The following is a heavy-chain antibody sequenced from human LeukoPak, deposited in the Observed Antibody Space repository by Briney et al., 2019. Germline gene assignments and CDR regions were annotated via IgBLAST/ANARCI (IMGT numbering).Heavy chain of an antibody. Sequence: SETLSLTCTVSGYSISSGYYWGWIRQPAGKGLEWIGRIYTSGSTNYNPSLKSRVTISVDTSKNQFSLKLSSVTAADTAVYYCARAGVDIRYFDYWGQGTLVTVSS. D-gene: IGHD5-12*01. CDR1: GYSISSGYY. V-gene: IGHV4-61*02. CDR3: ARAGVDIRYFDY. CDR2: IYTSGST. J-gene: IGHJ4*02.